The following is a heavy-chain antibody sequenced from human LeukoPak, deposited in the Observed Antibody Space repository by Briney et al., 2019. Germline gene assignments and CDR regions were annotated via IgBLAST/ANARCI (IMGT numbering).Heavy chain of an antibody. V-gene: IGHV4-59*12. CDR3: ARSGGWYFPLDY. Sequence: SETLSLTCTVSGGSISSYYWSWIRQPPGKGLEWIGEIYHSGSTNYNPSLKSRVTISVDKSKNQFSLKLSSVTAADTAVYYCARSGGWYFPLDYWGQGTLVTVSS. CDR1: GGSISSYY. J-gene: IGHJ4*02. CDR2: IYHSGST. D-gene: IGHD6-19*01.